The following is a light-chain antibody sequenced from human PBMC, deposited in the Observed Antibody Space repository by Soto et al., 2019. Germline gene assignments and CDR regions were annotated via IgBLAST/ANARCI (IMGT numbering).Light chain of an antibody. Sequence: ELVLTQSPGTLSLSPGERATLSCRASQSFSSTYLAWYQQKPGQSPRLLIYGPSSRATGIPDRFSGGGSGTDFSLTISRLDPEYFAVYYCQHYIGSPSTCGQVTGLEIK. CDR2: GPS. J-gene: IGKJ5*01. CDR3: QHYIGSPST. V-gene: IGKV3-20*01. CDR1: QSFSSTY.